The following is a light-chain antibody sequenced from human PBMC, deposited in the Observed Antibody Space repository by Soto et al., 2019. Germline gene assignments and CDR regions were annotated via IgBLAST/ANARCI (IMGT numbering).Light chain of an antibody. CDR3: QQRADWPIT. CDR1: QSVSSSY. CDR2: GAS. V-gene: IGKV3D-20*02. J-gene: IGKJ5*01. Sequence: EIVLTQSPGTLSLSPGERATLSCRASQSVSSSYLAWYQQKPGPAPRLLIYGASSRATGSPDRFIGSVSGTDFTRTIIILEPDDCAVYYCQQRADWPITFLQVTRLEIK.